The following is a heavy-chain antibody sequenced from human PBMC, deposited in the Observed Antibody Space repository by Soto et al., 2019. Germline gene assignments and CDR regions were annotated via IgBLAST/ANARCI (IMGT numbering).Heavy chain of an antibody. CDR2: ISGSGGST. CDR3: AKVLSRSYYYYYGMDV. V-gene: IGHV3-23*01. CDR1: GFTFSSYA. D-gene: IGHD6-13*01. Sequence: GGSLRLSCAASGFTFSSYAMSWVRQAPGKGLEWVSAISGSGGSTCYADSVKGRFTISRDNSKNTLYLQMNSLRAEDTAVYYCAKVLSRSYYYYYGMDVWGQGTTVTVSS. J-gene: IGHJ6*02.